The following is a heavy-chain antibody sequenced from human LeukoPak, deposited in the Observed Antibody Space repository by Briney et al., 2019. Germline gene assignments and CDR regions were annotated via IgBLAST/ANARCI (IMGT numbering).Heavy chain of an antibody. J-gene: IGHJ4*02. CDR1: GFTFSSYW. CDR2: INSDGSST. CDR3: ARGTLRYFDWFHFDY. V-gene: IGHV3-74*01. Sequence: TGGSLRLSCAASGFTFSSYWMHWVRQAPGKGLVWVSRINSDGSSTSYADSVKGRFTISRDNSKNTLYLQMNSLRAEDTAVYYCARGTLRYFDWFHFDYWGQGTLVTVSS. D-gene: IGHD3-9*01.